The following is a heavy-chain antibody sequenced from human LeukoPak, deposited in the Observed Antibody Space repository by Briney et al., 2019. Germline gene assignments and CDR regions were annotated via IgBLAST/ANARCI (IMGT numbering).Heavy chain of an antibody. J-gene: IGHJ4*02. D-gene: IGHD3-10*01. CDR1: GYSFTSYW. CDR2: IDPSDSYT. V-gene: IGHV5-10-1*01. Sequence: GESLKISCRGSGYSFTSYWITWVRQMPGKGLEWMGRIDPSDSYTKYSPSFQGHVTISADKSISTAYLQWSSLKASDTAMYYCARQSRDGSKTRGYYFDHWGQGTLVTVSS. CDR3: ARQSRDGSKTRGYYFDH.